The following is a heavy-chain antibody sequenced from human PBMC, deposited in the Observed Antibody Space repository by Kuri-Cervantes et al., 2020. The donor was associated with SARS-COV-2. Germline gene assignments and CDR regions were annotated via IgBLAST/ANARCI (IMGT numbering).Heavy chain of an antibody. Sequence: LSLTCAASGFTVSSNYMSWVRQAPGKGLEWVANIKQDGSEKYYVDSVKGRFTISRDNAKNSLYLQMNSLRAEDTAVYYCARDPGITMIGAFDIWGQGTMVTVSS. V-gene: IGHV3-7*01. J-gene: IGHJ3*02. CDR3: ARDPGITMIGAFDI. D-gene: IGHD3-22*01. CDR1: GFTVSSNY. CDR2: IKQDGSEK.